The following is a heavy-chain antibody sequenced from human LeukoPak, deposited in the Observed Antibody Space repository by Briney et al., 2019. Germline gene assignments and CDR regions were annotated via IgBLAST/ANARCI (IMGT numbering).Heavy chain of an antibody. CDR3: ARDVSGYDSSDAFDI. Sequence: PSETLSLTCTVSGGSISSGSYYWSWIRQPAGKGLEWIGRIYTSGSTNYNPSLKSRVTISVDTSKNQFSLKLSSVTAADTAVYYCARDVSGYDSSDAFDIWGQGTMVTVSS. D-gene: IGHD5-12*01. J-gene: IGHJ3*02. CDR2: IYTSGST. V-gene: IGHV4-61*02. CDR1: GGSISSGSYY.